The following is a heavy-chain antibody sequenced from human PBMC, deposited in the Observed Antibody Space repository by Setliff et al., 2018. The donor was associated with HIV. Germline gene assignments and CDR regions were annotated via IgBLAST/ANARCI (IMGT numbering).Heavy chain of an antibody. CDR1: GRSLSIYF. CDR2: IDHGGSP. V-gene: IGHV4-34*01. CDR3: GYGSNPRPTNDV. Sequence: SETLSLTCAVYGRSLSIYFWTWIRQSPGKGLEWIGEIDHGGSPTYNPSFKSRVSISLDTANKQFSLTLNSLTAADSAVYYCGYGSNPRPTNDVWGKGTTVTVSS. J-gene: IGHJ6*04. D-gene: IGHD2-2*01.